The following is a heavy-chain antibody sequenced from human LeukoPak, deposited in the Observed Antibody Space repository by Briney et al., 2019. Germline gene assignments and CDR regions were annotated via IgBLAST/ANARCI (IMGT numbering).Heavy chain of an antibody. D-gene: IGHD3-10*01. V-gene: IGHV3-23*01. CDR3: AKLAKYFYGSETYYFFEH. CDR1: GFTFSSYG. CDR2: ISGSGGST. J-gene: IGHJ4*02. Sequence: GGSLRLSCAASGFTFSSYGMSWVRQAPGKGLEWVSAISGSGGSTYYADSVKGRFTISRDNSKNTLYLQMHSLGVEDTAVYYCAKLAKYFYGSETYYFFEHWGQGTPVTASS.